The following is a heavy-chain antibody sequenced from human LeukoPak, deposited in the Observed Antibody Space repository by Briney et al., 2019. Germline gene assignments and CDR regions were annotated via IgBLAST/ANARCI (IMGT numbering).Heavy chain of an antibody. CDR2: IYYSGST. Sequence: SETLSLTCTVSGGSISSYYWSWIRQPPGKGLEWIGYIYYSGSTNYNPSLKSRVTISVDTSKNQFSLKLSSVTAADSAVYYCARSPAYSSSWYGWYYFDYWGQGSLVTVSS. CDR1: GGSISSYY. J-gene: IGHJ4*02. D-gene: IGHD6-13*01. CDR3: ARSPAYSSSWYGWYYFDY. V-gene: IGHV4-59*01.